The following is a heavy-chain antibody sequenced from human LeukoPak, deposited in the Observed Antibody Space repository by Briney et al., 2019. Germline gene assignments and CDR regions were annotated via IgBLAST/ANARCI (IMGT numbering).Heavy chain of an antibody. Sequence: ASVKVSCKASGYTFTSYDINWVRQAPGQGLEWMGWMNPNSGNTGYAQKFQGRVTITRDTSISAVYMELSSLRSEDMAVYYCARGVGGYWGQGTLVTVSS. CDR2: MNPNSGNT. V-gene: IGHV1-8*03. CDR3: ARGVGGY. D-gene: IGHD3-16*01. J-gene: IGHJ4*02. CDR1: GYTFTSYD.